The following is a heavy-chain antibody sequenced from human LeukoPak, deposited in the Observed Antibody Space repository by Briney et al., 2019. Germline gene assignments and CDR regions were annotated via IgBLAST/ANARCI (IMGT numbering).Heavy chain of an antibody. Sequence: GGSLRLSCTASGFTFGDYAMSWVRQAPGKGLEWVGFIRSKAYGGTTEYAASVKGRFTISRDDSKSIAYLQMNSLKTEDTDVYYITRGRILNYEHNYYFDYWGQGTLVTVSS. CDR1: GFTFGDYA. CDR3: TRGRILNYEHNYYFDY. CDR2: IRSKAYGGTT. D-gene: IGHD1-7*01. J-gene: IGHJ4*02. V-gene: IGHV3-49*04.